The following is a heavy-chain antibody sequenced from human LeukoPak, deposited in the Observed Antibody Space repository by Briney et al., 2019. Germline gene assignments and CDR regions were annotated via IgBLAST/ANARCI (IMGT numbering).Heavy chain of an antibody. Sequence: PGGSLRLSCAASGFTVSSNHMSWVRQAPGKGLEWVSVIYSGGSTYYADSVKGRFTISRDNSKNTLYLQMNSLRAEDTAVYYCASRAVVGYYYFDYWGQGTLVTVSS. J-gene: IGHJ4*02. D-gene: IGHD6-19*01. CDR1: GFTVSSNH. CDR3: ASRAVVGYYYFDY. V-gene: IGHV3-53*01. CDR2: IYSGGST.